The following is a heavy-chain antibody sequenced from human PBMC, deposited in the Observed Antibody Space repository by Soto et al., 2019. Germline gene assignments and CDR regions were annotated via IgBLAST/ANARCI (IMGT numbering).Heavy chain of an antibody. V-gene: IGHV5-10-1*01. Sequence: PGASLKISCKGSGYIFTSYWNSWVRQMPGKGLELMGRIGPSDSYTNYSPSFKGHVTISADKSISNVYLQMHSLSLEDTAVYYCVTDPVSGGSGGAWFDYWGQGTLVTVSS. J-gene: IGHJ4*02. CDR3: VTDPVSGGSGGAWFDY. CDR1: GYIFTSYW. CDR2: IGPSDSYT. D-gene: IGHD2-21*02.